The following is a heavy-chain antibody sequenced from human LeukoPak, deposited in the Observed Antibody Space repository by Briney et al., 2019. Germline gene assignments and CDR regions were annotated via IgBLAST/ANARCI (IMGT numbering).Heavy chain of an antibody. J-gene: IGHJ3*02. CDR3: ARVVVNYDAFDI. Sequence: PSETLSLTCTVSGGSISSYYWSWIRQPPGKGLEWIGYIYYSVSTNYNPSLKSRVTISVDKSKNQLSLKLSSVTAADTAVYYCARVVVNYDAFDIWGQGTMVTVSS. CDR2: IYYSVST. CDR1: GGSISSYY. D-gene: IGHD3-22*01. V-gene: IGHV4-59*01.